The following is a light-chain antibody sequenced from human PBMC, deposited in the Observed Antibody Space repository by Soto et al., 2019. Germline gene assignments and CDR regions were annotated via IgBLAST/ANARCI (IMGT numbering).Light chain of an antibody. CDR2: GAS. CDR3: QQYVTSPWA. CDR1: QSVSSSF. Sequence: EIVLTQSPGTLSLSPGERATLSCRASQSVSSSFLAWYQQKPGQAPRLLIYGASNRATGIPDRFSGSGSGTDFTLTISRLEPEDFAVYYCQQYVTSPWAFGQGNKVAIE. J-gene: IGKJ1*01. V-gene: IGKV3-20*01.